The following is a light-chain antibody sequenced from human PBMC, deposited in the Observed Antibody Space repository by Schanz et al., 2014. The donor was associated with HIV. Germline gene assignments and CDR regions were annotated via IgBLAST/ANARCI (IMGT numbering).Light chain of an antibody. V-gene: IGLV1-51*01. CDR3: GTWDNSLTAVV. J-gene: IGLJ2*01. CDR2: NNY. Sequence: QSVLTQPPSVSAAPGQWVIVSCSGSSSNIGNNYVSWYQQVPGTSPKLVIYNNYQRPSGIPARFSGSKSGTSATLDISGLQPGDEADYYCGTWDNSLTAVVFGGGTKLTVL. CDR1: SSNIGNNY.